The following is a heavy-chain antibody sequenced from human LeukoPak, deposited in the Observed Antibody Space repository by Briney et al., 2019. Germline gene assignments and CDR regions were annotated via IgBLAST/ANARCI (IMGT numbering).Heavy chain of an antibody. CDR3: ARYLGIEQLVDY. V-gene: IGHV1-2*02. CDR2: INPNSGGT. J-gene: IGHJ4*02. Sequence: ASVKVSCKASGYTFTGYYMHWVRQAPGQGLEWMGWINPNSGGTNYAQKFQGRVTMTRDTSISTAYMELSRLRSDDTAVYYCARYLGIEQLVDYWGQGTLATVSS. D-gene: IGHD6-6*01. CDR1: GYTFTGYY.